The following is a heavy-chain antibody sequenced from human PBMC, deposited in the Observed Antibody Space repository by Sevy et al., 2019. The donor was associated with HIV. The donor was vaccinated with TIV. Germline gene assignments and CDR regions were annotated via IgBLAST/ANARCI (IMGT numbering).Heavy chain of an antibody. CDR2: FFYSDSP. D-gene: IGHD5-18*01. J-gene: IGHJ5*01. V-gene: IGHV4-30-4*01. CDR1: GDSISSGDYY. Sequence: SETLSLTCSVSGDSISSGDYYWNWIRQSPGKGLEWIGYFFYSDSPHYNPSLKSRVTISADMSANQVSLTVTSVTAADSAGYYCARGKNLDSAPFDFWGQGTLVTVSS. CDR3: ARGKNLDSAPFDF.